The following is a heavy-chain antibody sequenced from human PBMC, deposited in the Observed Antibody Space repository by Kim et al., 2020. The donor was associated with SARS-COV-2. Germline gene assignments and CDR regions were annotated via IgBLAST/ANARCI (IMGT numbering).Heavy chain of an antibody. V-gene: IGHV3-23*01. CDR2: IGGSGAST. CDR3: ASLRGYCEY. CDR1: GFTFSNYA. J-gene: IGHJ4*02. Sequence: GGSLRLSCAASGFTFSNYAMSWARQAPGKGLEWVSTIGGSGASTYYADSVKGRFTISRDNSKNTLDLQMNSLRAEDTAVYYCASLRGYCEYWGQGTLVTVSS.